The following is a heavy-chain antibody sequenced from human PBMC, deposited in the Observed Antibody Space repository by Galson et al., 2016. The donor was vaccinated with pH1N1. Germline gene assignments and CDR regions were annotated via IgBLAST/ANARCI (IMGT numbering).Heavy chain of an antibody. CDR3: ARVFEEYFLYGMDV. CDR2: VSYDGKNK. Sequence: LRLSCAASGFPFSSYAMHWVRQAPGKGLAWVAVVSYDGKNKYLADSVKGQFTISRDNSKNTVYLQMNSLGPDDTAVYYCARVFEEYFLYGMDVWGQGPRSPSP. D-gene: IGHD2/OR15-2a*01. J-gene: IGHJ6*02. V-gene: IGHV3-30*04. CDR1: GFPFSSYA.